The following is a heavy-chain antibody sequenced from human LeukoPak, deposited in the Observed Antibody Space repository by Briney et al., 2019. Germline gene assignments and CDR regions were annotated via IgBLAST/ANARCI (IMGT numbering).Heavy chain of an antibody. CDR2: INSDGSST. Sequence: GGSLRLSCAASGFTFSSYWMHWVRQAPGKGLVWVPRINSDGSSTSYADSVKGRFTISRDNAKNSLYLQMNSLRAEDTAVYYCARDKVAAAPGDYWGQGTLVTVSS. CDR3: ARDKVAAAPGDY. J-gene: IGHJ4*02. V-gene: IGHV3-74*01. D-gene: IGHD2-2*01. CDR1: GFTFSSYW.